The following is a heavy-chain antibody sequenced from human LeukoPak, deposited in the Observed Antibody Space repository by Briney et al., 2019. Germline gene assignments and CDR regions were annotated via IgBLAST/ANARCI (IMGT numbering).Heavy chain of an antibody. CDR3: ARDQSVRLLQTSSTYFKHVFAI. CDR1: GYTFTNYG. Sequence: ASVTVSCKTSGYTFTNYGISWVRQAPGLGLEWMGWISAYNGNTNYAQKVQGRVTMTTDTSTSTAYMELRSLRFDDTAVYYCARDQSVRLLQTSSTYFKHVFAIWGQGSMVTVSS. D-gene: IGHD6-13*01. CDR2: ISAYNGNT. V-gene: IGHV1-18*01. J-gene: IGHJ3*02.